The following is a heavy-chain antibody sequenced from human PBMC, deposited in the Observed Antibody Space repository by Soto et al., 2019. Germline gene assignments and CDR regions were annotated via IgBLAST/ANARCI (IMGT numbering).Heavy chain of an antibody. D-gene: IGHD2-15*01. CDR3: AYLPCSGGSCYWFSYSGMDV. J-gene: IGHJ6*02. CDR2: IYWDDDK. Sequence: QITLKESGPTLVKPTQTLTLTCTFSGFSLSTSGVGVAWIRQPPGKALEWLALIYWDDDKRYRPSLETGLTVTKDTSKNQVVVSMTNMDSVDTATYYCAYLPCSGGSCYWFSYSGMDVWGQWTTVTVSS. CDR1: GFSLSTSGVG. V-gene: IGHV2-5*02.